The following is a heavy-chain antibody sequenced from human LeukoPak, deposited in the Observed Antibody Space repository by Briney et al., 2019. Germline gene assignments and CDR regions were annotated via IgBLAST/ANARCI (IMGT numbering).Heavy chain of an antibody. V-gene: IGHV1-2*02. Sequence: VASVKVSCEASGFTFTDHYLHWVRQVPGQGLEWMGWINGKSGATFYAQKFQDRITVTRDTSTSTMYLEVNRLTTADTAVYYCVRDFDWGPDYWGQGTLVAVSS. CDR3: VRDFDWGPDY. J-gene: IGHJ4*02. D-gene: IGHD3-9*01. CDR2: INGKSGAT. CDR1: GFTFTDHY.